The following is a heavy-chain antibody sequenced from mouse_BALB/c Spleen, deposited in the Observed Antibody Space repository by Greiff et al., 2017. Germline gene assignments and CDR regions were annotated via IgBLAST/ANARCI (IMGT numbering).Heavy chain of an antibody. Sequence: EVQLQQSGPELVKPGASVKISCKASGYSFTGYNMHWVKQSNGKSLEWIGNIDPYNGGTSYNQKFKGKATLTSDKSSSTAYMPLTSLTSEDSAVYDCAGRGKRDYAMDYWGQGTSVTVSA. J-gene: IGHJ4*01. CDR3: AGRGKRDYAMDY. CDR1: GYSFTGYN. V-gene: IGHV1S135*01. CDR2: IDPYNGGT.